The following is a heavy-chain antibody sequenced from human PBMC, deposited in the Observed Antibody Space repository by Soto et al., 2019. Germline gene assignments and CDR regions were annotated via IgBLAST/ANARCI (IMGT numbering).Heavy chain of an antibody. Sequence: ASVKVSCKASGYTFTGYYMHWVRQAPGQGLEWMGWINPNSGGTNYAQKFQGWVTMTRDTSISTAYMELSRLRSGDTAVYYCARAQAGTTFSDYWGQGTLVTVSS. CDR3: ARAQAGTTFSDY. CDR1: GYTFTGYY. V-gene: IGHV1-2*04. J-gene: IGHJ4*02. D-gene: IGHD1-7*01. CDR2: INPNSGGT.